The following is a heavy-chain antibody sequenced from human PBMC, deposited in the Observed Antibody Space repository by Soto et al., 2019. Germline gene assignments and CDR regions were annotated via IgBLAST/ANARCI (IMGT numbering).Heavy chain of an antibody. D-gene: IGHD3-22*01. CDR1: GFTVSSNY. V-gene: IGHV3-66*04. CDR3: AKHQGAMIVVVITTRLGYYGMDV. CDR2: IYSGGST. Sequence: GGSLRLSCAASGFTVSSNYMSWVRQAPGKGLEWVSVIYSGGSTYYADSVKGRFTISRDNSKNTLYLQMNSLRAEDTAVYYCAKHQGAMIVVVITTRLGYYGMDVWGQGTTVTVSS. J-gene: IGHJ6*02.